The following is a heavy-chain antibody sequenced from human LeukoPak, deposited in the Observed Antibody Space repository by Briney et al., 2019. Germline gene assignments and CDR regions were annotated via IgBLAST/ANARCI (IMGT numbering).Heavy chain of an antibody. Sequence: PSETLSLTCTVSGGSISSYYWSWIRQPPGKGLEWIGYIYYSGSTNYNPSLKSRVTISVDTSKNQFSLKLSSVTAADTAVYYCARVFPTAQLFDYWGQGTLVTVSS. V-gene: IGHV4-59*01. D-gene: IGHD4-17*01. CDR3: ARVFPTAQLFDY. CDR1: GGSISSYY. CDR2: IYYSGST. J-gene: IGHJ4*02.